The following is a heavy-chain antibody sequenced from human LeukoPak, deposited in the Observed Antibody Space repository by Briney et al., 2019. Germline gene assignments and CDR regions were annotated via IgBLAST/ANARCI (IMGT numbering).Heavy chain of an antibody. CDR2: IDTSSTTM. J-gene: IGHJ5*01. Sequence: GGSLRLSCAASGLTFSKYSMTWVRQAPGKGLEWVSFIDTSSTTMYYTDSVKGRFTNSRDNAKNSLYLQMNSLKVEDTAIYYCARDNWVDCWGQGTLVTVSS. CDR3: ARDNWVDC. V-gene: IGHV3-48*04. CDR1: GLTFSKYS.